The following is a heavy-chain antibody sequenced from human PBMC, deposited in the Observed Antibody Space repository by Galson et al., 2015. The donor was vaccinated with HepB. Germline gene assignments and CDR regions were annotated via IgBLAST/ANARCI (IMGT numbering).Heavy chain of an antibody. V-gene: IGHV1-18*01. D-gene: IGHD2-15*01. CDR2: INVYSRNT. CDR3: ARGALVAVVDATQNNWFDP. Sequence: SVKVSCKASGYTFSSYSITWVRQAPGQGLEWMGWINVYSRNTSYARQLQGRVTMTTDTSTSTAYMELRSLRSDDTAVYYCARGALVAVVDATQNNWFDPWGQGTLVTVSS. J-gene: IGHJ5*02. CDR1: GYTFSSYS.